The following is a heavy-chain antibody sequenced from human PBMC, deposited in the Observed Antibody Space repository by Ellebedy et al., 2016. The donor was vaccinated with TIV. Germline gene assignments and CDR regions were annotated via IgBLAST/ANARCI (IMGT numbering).Heavy chain of an antibody. J-gene: IGHJ5*02. V-gene: IGHV3-21*01. CDR1: GFTFSDYK. CDR2: ISTSSSYI. Sequence: PGGSLRLSCAASGFTFSDYKINWVRQAPGRGLEWVASISTSSSYIFYADPVKGRFTISRDNAKNSLYLQMNSLRAEDTAVYYCARIIGRSNWFDPWGQGTQVTVSS. CDR3: ARIIGRSNWFDP. D-gene: IGHD2/OR15-2a*01.